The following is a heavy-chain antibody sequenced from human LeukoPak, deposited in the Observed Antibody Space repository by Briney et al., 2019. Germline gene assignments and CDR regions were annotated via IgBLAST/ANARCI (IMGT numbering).Heavy chain of an antibody. Sequence: SGPTLVNPTQTLTLTCTFSGFSLSTRGMCVSWIRQPPGKALEWLARIDWDDDKYYSTSLKTRLTISKDTSRNQVVLTMTNMDPVDTATYYCARITPAGRQLDYWGQGTLVTVSS. CDR1: GFSLSTRGMC. D-gene: IGHD6-13*01. CDR2: IDWDDDK. CDR3: ARITPAGRQLDY. J-gene: IGHJ4*02. V-gene: IGHV2-70*11.